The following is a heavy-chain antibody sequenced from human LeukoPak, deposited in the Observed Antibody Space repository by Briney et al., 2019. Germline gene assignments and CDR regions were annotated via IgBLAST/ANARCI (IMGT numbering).Heavy chain of an antibody. CDR3: ARSKYFDY. J-gene: IGHJ4*02. CDR1: GFTFSSYV. CDR2: ISYDGSNE. Sequence: GGSLRLSCAASGFTFSSYVMHWVRQAPGKGLEWVAIISYDGSNEYYADSVKGRFTISRDNAKNSLYLQMNSLRAEDTAVYYCARSKYFDYWGQGTLVTASS. V-gene: IGHV3-30*04.